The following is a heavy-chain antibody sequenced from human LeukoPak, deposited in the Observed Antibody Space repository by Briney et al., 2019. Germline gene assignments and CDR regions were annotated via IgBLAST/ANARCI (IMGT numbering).Heavy chain of an antibody. Sequence: PSETLSLTCTVSGCSISSGYYWGWIRPPPGKGLEWIGSIYHSGSTYYNPSLRSRVTISVDTSKNQFSLKLSSVTAADTAVYYCARDRGYSSGSSSFGWFDPWGQGTLVTVSS. CDR3: ARDRGYSSGSSSFGWFDP. V-gene: IGHV4-38-2*02. D-gene: IGHD6-19*01. CDR1: GCSISSGYY. J-gene: IGHJ5*02. CDR2: IYHSGST.